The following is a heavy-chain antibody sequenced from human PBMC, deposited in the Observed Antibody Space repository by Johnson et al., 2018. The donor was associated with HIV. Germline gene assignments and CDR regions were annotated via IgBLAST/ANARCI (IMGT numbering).Heavy chain of an antibody. V-gene: IGHV3-30*03. D-gene: IGHD3-16*02. J-gene: IGHJ3*02. CDR2: ISYDGSNK. Sequence: QVQLVESGGGLVQPGGSLRLSCAASGFTVGSNYMNWVRQAPGKGLEWVAVISYDGSNKYYVDSVKGRFTISRDKAKNTLHLQMNSLRAEDTAVYYCAREWGMITFGGVIPRNAFDIWGQGTMVTVSS. CDR3: AREWGMITFGGVIPRNAFDI. CDR1: GFTVGSNY.